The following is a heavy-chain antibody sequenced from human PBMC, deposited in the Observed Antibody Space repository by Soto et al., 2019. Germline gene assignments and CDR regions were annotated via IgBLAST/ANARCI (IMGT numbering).Heavy chain of an antibody. J-gene: IGHJ6*02. CDR2: IIPISGTA. V-gene: IGHV1-69*01. D-gene: IGHD4-4*01. Sequence: QVQLVQSGADVKQPGSSVRVSCKASGGPLSSYTVSWVRQAPGQGLEWMGGIIPISGTANYAQSFQGRVTITADESTSTAYLDLSSPRSEDSAVYYCAIGTTIVAFYYYYGMDVWGQGTTVTVSS. CDR1: GGPLSSYT. CDR3: AIGTTIVAFYYYYGMDV.